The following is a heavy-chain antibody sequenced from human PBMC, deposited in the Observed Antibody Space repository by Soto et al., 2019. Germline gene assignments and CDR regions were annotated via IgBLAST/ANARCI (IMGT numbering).Heavy chain of an antibody. CDR2: ISTSIDAT. J-gene: IGHJ4*02. CDR1: GFAFRNYA. V-gene: IGHV3-23*01. CDR3: AKDRTVAARNFDY. D-gene: IGHD6-6*01. Sequence: GGSLRLSCAASGFAFRNYAMHWVRQAPGKGLEWVSSISTSIDATYYADSVKGRFTISRDDSKNTLYLQMNSLRAEDSAVYYCAKDRTVAARNFDYWGPGTQVTVSS.